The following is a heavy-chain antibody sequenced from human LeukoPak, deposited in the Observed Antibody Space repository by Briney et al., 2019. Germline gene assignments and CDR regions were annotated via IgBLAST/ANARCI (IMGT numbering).Heavy chain of an antibody. D-gene: IGHD6-6*01. Sequence: GASVKVSCKASGYTFTSYDINWVRQATGQGLEWMGWMNPNSGNTGYAQKFQGRVTMTRNTSISTAYMELSSLRSEDTAVYYCAREEGSSFRTGRGWFDPWGQGTLVTVSS. CDR1: GYTFTSYD. CDR3: AREEGSSFRTGRGWFDP. CDR2: MNPNSGNT. V-gene: IGHV1-8*01. J-gene: IGHJ5*02.